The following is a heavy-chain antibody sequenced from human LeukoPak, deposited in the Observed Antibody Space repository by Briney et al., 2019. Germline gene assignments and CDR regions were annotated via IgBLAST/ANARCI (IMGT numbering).Heavy chain of an antibody. CDR1: GFTFTNSW. J-gene: IGHJ4*02. Sequence: VGSLRLSCAASGFTFTNSWMAWVRRAPGKGLEWVANIKQDGSTKHYADSLKGRFTISRDNPKNSLYLQMNSLRADDTAVYYCARDTDGSLDYWGQGILVTVAS. CDR3: ARDTDGSLDY. CDR2: IKQDGSTK. V-gene: IGHV3-7*01. D-gene: IGHD1-26*01.